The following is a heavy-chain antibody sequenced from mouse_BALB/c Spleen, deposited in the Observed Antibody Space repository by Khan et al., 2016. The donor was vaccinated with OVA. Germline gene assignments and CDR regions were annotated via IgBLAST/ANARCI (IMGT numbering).Heavy chain of an antibody. CDR1: GFTFSTYA. CDR2: ISSDGDYT. J-gene: IGHJ3*01. CDR3: ARSPYGNFAY. Sequence: EVRLVESGGGLVKPGGSLKLSCAGSGFTFSTYAMSWVRQTPEKRLEWVATISSDGDYTYYLDSVKGRFTISRDNAKNTLYLQMTSLRSDDTAMYYCARSPYGNFAYWGQGTLVTVSA. D-gene: IGHD2-1*01. V-gene: IGHV5-9-1*01.